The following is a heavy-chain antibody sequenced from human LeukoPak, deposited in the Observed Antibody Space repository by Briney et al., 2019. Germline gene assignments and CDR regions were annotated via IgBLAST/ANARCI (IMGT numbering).Heavy chain of an antibody. Sequence: ASVKVSCKASGYTFTGYYMHWVRQAPGQGLEWMGWINPNSGGTNYAQKFQGRVTMTRDTSISTAYMELSRLRSDDTAVYYCARVHYRFWSGYSYFDYWGQGTLVTVSS. V-gene: IGHV1-2*02. D-gene: IGHD3-3*01. CDR2: INPNSGGT. CDR1: GYTFTGYY. CDR3: ARVHYRFWSGYSYFDY. J-gene: IGHJ4*02.